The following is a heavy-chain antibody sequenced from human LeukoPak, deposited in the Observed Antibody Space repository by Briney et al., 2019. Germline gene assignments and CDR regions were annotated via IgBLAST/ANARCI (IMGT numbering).Heavy chain of an antibody. CDR1: GFTFSSYS. CDR2: ISSSSSNI. CDR3: ARVGASEFFPAYYYYYYMDV. V-gene: IGHV3-48*01. D-gene: IGHD3-16*01. Sequence: GGSLRLSCAASGFTFSSYSMNWVRQAPGKGLEWVSFISSSSSNIDYADSVRGRFTISRDDAKNSLYLQMSTLRAEDTAVYYCARVGASEFFPAYYYYYYMDVWGKGTTVTVSS. J-gene: IGHJ6*03.